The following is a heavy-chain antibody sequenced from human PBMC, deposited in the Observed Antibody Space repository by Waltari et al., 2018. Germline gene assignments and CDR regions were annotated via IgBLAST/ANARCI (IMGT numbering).Heavy chain of an antibody. V-gene: IGHV1-18*01. CDR1: GYPFSDYG. CDR3: ARERHRLMEEGYLMALDP. Sequence: QIQLVQSGAEVKKPGASVKVSCKASGYPFSDYGFSWVRKAHGLGLEWMGWISGNNGHTNHAQKFQGRLIMTKDTSTTTVYMELTSLTSDDTAVYYCARERHRLMEEGYLMALDPWGQGTLVTVSS. D-gene: IGHD3-3*01. CDR2: ISGNNGHT. J-gene: IGHJ5*02.